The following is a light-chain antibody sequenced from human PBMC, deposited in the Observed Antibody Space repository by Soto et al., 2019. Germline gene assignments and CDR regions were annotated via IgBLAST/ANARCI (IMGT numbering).Light chain of an antibody. CDR3: AAWDDSLNVV. J-gene: IGLJ2*01. CDR2: TNN. Sequence: QSVLTQPPSASETPGQRVTISCSGSSSNIGSNTVNWYQQLPGTAPKLLIYTNNQRPSGVPDRFSGSKSGTSASLAISGLQSEDEADYYCAAWDDSLNVVFGGGTKLTVL. V-gene: IGLV1-44*01. CDR1: SSNIGSNT.